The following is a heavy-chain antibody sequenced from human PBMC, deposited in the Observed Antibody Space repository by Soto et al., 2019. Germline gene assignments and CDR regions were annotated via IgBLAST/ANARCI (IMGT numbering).Heavy chain of an antibody. D-gene: IGHD2-15*01. CDR3: ARDDVLCDGGRCYGIPVDV. J-gene: IGHJ6*04. CDR1: GFTVSSKY. V-gene: IGHV3-66*01. Sequence: EVQLVESGGGLVQPGGSLRLSCAASGFTVSSKYMTWVRQAPGKGLEWVSLIQSGGTTYYADSVKGRFTISRDASENTLHLQMDSLRVEDTAVYYCARDDVLCDGGRCYGIPVDVWGKGTTVTGSS. CDR2: IQSGGTT.